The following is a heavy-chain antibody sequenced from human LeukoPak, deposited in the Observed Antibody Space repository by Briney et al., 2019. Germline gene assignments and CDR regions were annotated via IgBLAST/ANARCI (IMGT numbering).Heavy chain of an antibody. V-gene: IGHV3-9*01. Sequence: GRSLRLSCAASGFTFDDYAMHWVRHAPGKGLEWVSGISWNSGSIVYADSVKGRFTISRDNANNSLYLQMNSLTAEDTALYYCAKDFGRFGELLYSYWGQGTLVTVSS. D-gene: IGHD3-10*01. CDR3: AKDFGRFGELLYSY. J-gene: IGHJ4*02. CDR2: ISWNSGSI. CDR1: GFTFDDYA.